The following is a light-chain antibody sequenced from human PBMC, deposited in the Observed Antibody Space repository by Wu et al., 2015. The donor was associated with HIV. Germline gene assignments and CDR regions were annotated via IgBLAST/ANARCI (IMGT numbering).Light chain of an antibody. Sequence: VLTQSPATLYVSPGERATLSCRASQRLNNDLAWYQHRPGQAPRLLINDATNRATGIPVRFSGSGSGTDFTLTISSLEPEDFAIYYCQQGSNWPLTFGQG. CDR2: DAT. CDR1: QRLNND. V-gene: IGKV3-11*01. CDR3: QQGSNWPLT. J-gene: IGKJ5*01.